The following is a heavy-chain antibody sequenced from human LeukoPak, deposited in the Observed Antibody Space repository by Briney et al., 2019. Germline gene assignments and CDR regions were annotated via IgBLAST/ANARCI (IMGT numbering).Heavy chain of an antibody. CDR1: GYTFTSYA. Sequence: ASVKVSCKASGYTFTSYAMHWVRQAPGQRLEWMGWINAGNGNTKYSQKFQGRVTITRDTSASTAYMEVSSLRSEDTAVYYCARDVVPAAYGSYYFDYWGQGTLVTVSS. CDR2: INAGNGNT. V-gene: IGHV1-3*01. D-gene: IGHD2-2*01. J-gene: IGHJ4*02. CDR3: ARDVVPAAYGSYYFDY.